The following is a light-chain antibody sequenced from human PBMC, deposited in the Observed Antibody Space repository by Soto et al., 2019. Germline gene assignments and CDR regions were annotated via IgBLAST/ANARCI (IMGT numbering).Light chain of an antibody. V-gene: IGKV1-5*01. Sequence: DIQLTQSPSTLSASVGDTVTISCRASESLIGWLAWYQQRPGSAPKLLIYDASSLEGGVPSRFTGDGSGTEFTLTISSLRPDDFATYYCQQYNDYSAWTFGQGTKVDIK. CDR3: QQYNDYSAWT. CDR1: ESLIGW. J-gene: IGKJ1*01. CDR2: DAS.